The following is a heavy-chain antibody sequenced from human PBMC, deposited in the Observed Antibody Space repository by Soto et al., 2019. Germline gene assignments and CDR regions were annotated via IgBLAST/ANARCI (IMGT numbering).Heavy chain of an antibody. D-gene: IGHD3-3*01. J-gene: IGHJ4*02. CDR3: ARGYYDFSTDHDH. V-gene: IGHV1-18*01. Sequence: ASVKVSCKASGYSFTTYGLNWVRQAPGEGLEWMGWISAYNGNTKYAQKFQDRVTVTADTSTSTAYMELRSLTSDDTAVYYCARGYYDFSTDHDHWGQGTLVTVSS. CDR2: ISAYNGNT. CDR1: GYSFTTYG.